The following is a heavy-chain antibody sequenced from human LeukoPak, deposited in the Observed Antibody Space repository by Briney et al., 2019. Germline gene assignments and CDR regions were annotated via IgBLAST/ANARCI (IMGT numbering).Heavy chain of an antibody. CDR3: ARVDCTNGVCCFDY. CDR2: INTNTGNP. Sequence: WINTNTGNPTYAQGFTGRFVFSLDTSVSTAYLQISSLKAEDTAVYYCARVDCTNGVCCFDYWGQGTLVTVSS. V-gene: IGHV7-4-1*02. J-gene: IGHJ4*02. D-gene: IGHD2-8*01.